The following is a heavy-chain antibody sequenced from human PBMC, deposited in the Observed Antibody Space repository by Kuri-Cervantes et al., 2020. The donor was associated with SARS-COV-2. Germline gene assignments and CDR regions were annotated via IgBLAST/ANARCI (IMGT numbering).Heavy chain of an antibody. CDR2: ISGSGGST. D-gene: IGHD2-2*02. J-gene: IGHJ4*02. CDR1: GFTFSSYA. Sequence: GSLRLSCAASGFTFSSYAMSWVRQAPGKGLEWVSAISGSGGSTYYADSVKGRFTISRDNSKNTLYLQMNSLRAEDTAVYYCARQGYCSSTSCYTIPPDYWGQGTLVTVSS. V-gene: IGHV3-23*01. CDR3: ARQGYCSSTSCYTIPPDY.